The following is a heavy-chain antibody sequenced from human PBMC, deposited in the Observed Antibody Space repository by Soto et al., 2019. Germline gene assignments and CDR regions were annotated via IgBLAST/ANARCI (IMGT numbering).Heavy chain of an antibody. J-gene: IGHJ3*02. CDR1: GYSFTSHW. CDR3: ARGARDILTGYSIDAFDI. V-gene: IGHV5-51*01. D-gene: IGHD3-9*01. Sequence: PGESLKISCKGSGYSFTSHWIGWVRQMPGKGLEWMGIIYPGDSATRYSPSFQGQVTISADKSISTAYLQWSSLKASDTAMFYCARGARDILTGYSIDAFDIWGQGTMVTVSS. CDR2: IYPGDSAT.